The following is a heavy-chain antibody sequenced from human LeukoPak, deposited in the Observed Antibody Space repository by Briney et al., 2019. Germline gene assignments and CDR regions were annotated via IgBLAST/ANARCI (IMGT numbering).Heavy chain of an antibody. V-gene: IGHV3-23*01. D-gene: IGHD3-10*01. CDR2: ISGSGGST. CDR1: GFTFSSYA. J-gene: IGHJ4*02. CDR3: ATPSTYYYGSGSYKMVDY. Sequence: GGSLRLSCAASGFTFSSYAMSWVRQAPGKGLEWVSAISGSGGSTYYADSVKGRFTISRDNSKNTLYLQMNSLRAEDTAVYYCATPSTYYYGSGSYKMVDYWGQGTLVTVSS.